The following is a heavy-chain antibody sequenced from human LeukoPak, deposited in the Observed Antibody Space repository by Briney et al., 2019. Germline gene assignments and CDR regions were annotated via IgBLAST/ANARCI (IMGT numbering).Heavy chain of an antibody. CDR2: ISWNSGSI. J-gene: IGHJ4*02. CDR3: AKDLDYYGSGSSTFDY. V-gene: IGHV3-9*01. D-gene: IGHD3-10*01. CDR1: GFTFDDYA. Sequence: GGSLRLSCAASGFTFDDYAMHWVRHAPGKGLEWVSGISWNSGSIGYADSVKGRFTISRDNAKNSLYLQMNSLRAEDTALYYCAKDLDYYGSGSSTFDYWGQGTLVTVSS.